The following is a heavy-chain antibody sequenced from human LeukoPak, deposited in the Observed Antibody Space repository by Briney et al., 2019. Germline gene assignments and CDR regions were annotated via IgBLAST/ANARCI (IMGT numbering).Heavy chain of an antibody. CDR3: ARVSSSSRNDAFDI. CDR1: GFTFSDYY. D-gene: IGHD6-6*01. V-gene: IGHV3-11*04. J-gene: IGHJ3*02. CDR2: ISSSGSTK. Sequence: GGSLRLSCAASGFTFSDYYMSWIRQAPGKGLEWVSYISSSGSTKYYADSVKGRFTISRDNAKNSLYLQMNSLRAEDTAVYYCARVSSSSRNDAFDIWGQGTMVTVSS.